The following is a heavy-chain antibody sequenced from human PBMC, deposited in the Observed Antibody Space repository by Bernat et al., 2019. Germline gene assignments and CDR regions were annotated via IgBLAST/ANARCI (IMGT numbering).Heavy chain of an antibody. J-gene: IGHJ4*02. Sequence: QVQLQQWGAGLLKPSETLSLTCTVSGGFISSHYWSWIRQAPGKGLEFIGHISYTGNTNYNPSLSSRVIISLDMSKNQFSLLLNSVTAADTAIYYCASAPTPNYFDFWGQGTLVTVSS. V-gene: IGHV4-59*11. CDR2: ISYTGNT. CDR1: GGFISSHY. CDR3: ASAPTPNYFDF.